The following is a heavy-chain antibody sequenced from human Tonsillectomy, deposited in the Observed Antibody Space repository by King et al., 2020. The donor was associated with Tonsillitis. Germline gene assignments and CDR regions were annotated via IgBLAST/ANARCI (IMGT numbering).Heavy chain of an antibody. CDR2: ICYSGST. D-gene: IGHD5-12*01. Sequence: QLQESGPGLVKPSETLSLTCTVSCGSISSSSDYCGWIRQPPGKGLEWIGGICYSGSTYSNPSLKSRVTISVDTSKNQFSLKLSSVTAADTAVYYCARPDSYGGYVGYWGQGTLVTVSS. CDR1: CGSISSSSDY. V-gene: IGHV4-39*01. J-gene: IGHJ4*02. CDR3: ARPDSYGGYVGY.